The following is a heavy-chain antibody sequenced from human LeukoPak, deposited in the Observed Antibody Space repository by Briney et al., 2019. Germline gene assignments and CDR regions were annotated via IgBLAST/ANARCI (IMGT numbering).Heavy chain of an antibody. J-gene: IGHJ4*02. V-gene: IGHV1-46*03. CDR2: INPSGGST. CDR3: GRSMVRGVNYYFDL. Sequence: ASVKVSCKASGYTFTSYYIHWVRQAPGQGLEWMGIINPSGGSTSYAQKFQGRVTMTRDTSMSTVYMELSSLRSEDTAVYFCGRSMVRGVNYYFDLWGQGTLVTVSS. CDR1: GYTFTSYY. D-gene: IGHD3-10*01.